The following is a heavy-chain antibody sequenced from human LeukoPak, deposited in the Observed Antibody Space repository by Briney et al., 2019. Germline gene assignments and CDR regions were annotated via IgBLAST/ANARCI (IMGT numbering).Heavy chain of an antibody. CDR2: IIPILGIA. CDR3: ARADPDIVVVVAADYYSYGMDV. Sequence: SVKVSCKASGGSFTNYAINWVRQAPGQGLEWMGRIIPILGIANYAQRFQGRVTITADKSTSTAYMELSSLRSEDTAVYYCARADPDIVVVVAADYYSYGMDVWGQGTTVAVSS. J-gene: IGHJ6*02. CDR1: GGSFTNYA. D-gene: IGHD2-15*01. V-gene: IGHV1-69*04.